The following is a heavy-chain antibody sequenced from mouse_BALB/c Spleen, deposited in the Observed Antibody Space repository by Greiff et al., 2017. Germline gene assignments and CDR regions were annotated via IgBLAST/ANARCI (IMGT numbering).Heavy chain of an antibody. CDR1: GYTFTDYY. V-gene: IGHV1-84*02. D-gene: IGHD2-1*01. Sequence: LQESGPELVKPGASVKISCKASGYTFTDYYINWVKQKPGQGLEWIGWIYPGSGNTKYNEKFKGKATLTVDTSSSTAYMQLSSLTSEDTAVYFCAREDYGNYYYAMDYWGQGTSVTVSS. CDR3: AREDYGNYYYAMDY. J-gene: IGHJ4*01. CDR2: IYPGSGNT.